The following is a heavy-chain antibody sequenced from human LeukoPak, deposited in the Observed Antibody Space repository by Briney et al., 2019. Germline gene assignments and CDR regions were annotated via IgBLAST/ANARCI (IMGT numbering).Heavy chain of an antibody. J-gene: IGHJ5*02. Sequence: PSETLSLTCTVSGSSITTSNYYWAWIRQPPGEGLEWIGTISYSGSTYYNPSLKSRVTISVDTSKSQLSLNLKSVAAADMAVYYCARHSVVDMTYFHGYPRHSDPWGHGTLVTVSS. CDR1: GSSITTSNYY. CDR3: ARHSVVDMTYFHGYPRHSDP. D-gene: IGHD5-12*01. V-gene: IGHV4-39*01. CDR2: ISYSGST.